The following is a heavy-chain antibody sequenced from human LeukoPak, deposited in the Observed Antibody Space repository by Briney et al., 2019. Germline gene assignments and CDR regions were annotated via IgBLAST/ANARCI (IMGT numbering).Heavy chain of an antibody. V-gene: IGHV3-30*02. J-gene: IGHJ4*02. CDR3: AKDYYDSSGVDY. D-gene: IGHD3-22*01. CDR2: IRYNGSNK. CDR1: GFTFSSYG. Sequence: GGSLRLSCAASGFTFSSYGMHWVRQAPGKGLEWVAFIRYNGSNKYYGDSVKGRFTISRDNSKNTLYLQMNSLGVEETAVYYCAKDYYDSSGVDYWGQGTLVTVSS.